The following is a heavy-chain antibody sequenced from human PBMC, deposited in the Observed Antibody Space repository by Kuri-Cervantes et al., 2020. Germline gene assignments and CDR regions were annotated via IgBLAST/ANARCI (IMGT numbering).Heavy chain of an antibody. CDR1: GGTISGSDYY. V-gene: IGHV4-39*07. Sequence: SETLSLTCSDSGGTISGSDYYWAWIRQPPGKGLQWIGSIYHTGKTYYNPSLKSRVNLSVDTSRNQISLRLRSVTAADTAVYYCASCTTPDAFDIWGQGTMVTVSS. CDR2: IYHTGKT. D-gene: IGHD1-26*01. J-gene: IGHJ3*02. CDR3: ASCTTPDAFDI.